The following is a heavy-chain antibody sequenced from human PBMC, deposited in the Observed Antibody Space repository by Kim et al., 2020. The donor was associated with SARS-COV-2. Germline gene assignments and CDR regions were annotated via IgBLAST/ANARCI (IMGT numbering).Heavy chain of an antibody. CDR3: ARGSGSYLHPVDY. D-gene: IGHD1-26*01. J-gene: IGHJ4*02. V-gene: IGHV4-4*07. Sequence: YNPPLKRRVTMSVATSTNQLSLKLGSVTAAATAVYYCARGSGSYLHPVDYWGQGTLVTVSS.